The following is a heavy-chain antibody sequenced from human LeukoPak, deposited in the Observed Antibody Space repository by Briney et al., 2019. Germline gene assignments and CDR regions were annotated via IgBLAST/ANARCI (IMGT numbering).Heavy chain of an antibody. CDR2: NNAYHGNP. D-gene: IGHD2-2*01. CDR3: ARDPQESTSVSNWFDP. J-gene: IGHJ5*02. V-gene: IGHV1-18*01. Sequence: AAVKFSYKAAGSPFTSYGNSWGRPAAEQGGGWRGWNNAYHGNPNYAQKLQDRVTMPTDTSTSTAYMELRSLRSDDTAVYYCARDPQESTSVSNWFDPWGQGTLVTVSS. CDR1: GSPFTSYG.